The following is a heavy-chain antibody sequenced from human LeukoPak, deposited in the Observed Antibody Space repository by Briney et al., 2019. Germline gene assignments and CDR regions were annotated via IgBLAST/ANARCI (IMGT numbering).Heavy chain of an antibody. D-gene: IGHD6-25*01. CDR3: ARRSRLYFDY. V-gene: IGHV4-34*01. J-gene: IGHJ4*02. CDR1: GGSFSGYY. CDR2: INHSGST. Sequence: PSETLSLTCAVYGGSFSGYYWSWIRQPPGKGLEWIGEINHSGSTNYNPSLKSRVTISVDKSKNQFSLKLSSVTAADTAVYYCARRSRLYFDYWGQGTLVTVSS.